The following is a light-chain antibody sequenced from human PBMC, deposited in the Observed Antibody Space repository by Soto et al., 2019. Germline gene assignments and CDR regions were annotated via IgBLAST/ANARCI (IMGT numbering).Light chain of an antibody. J-gene: IGLJ2*01. CDR3: AAWDDSRYGVV. V-gene: IGLV1-44*01. Sequence: QSVLTQSPSASGTPGQSDMIACSGSSSNIGSNHVNWYRHLPGAAPKLLIFRSDQRPSGVPDRFSGSKSGTTASLAISGLQSGDQADYYCAAWDDSRYGVVFGGGTKLTVL. CDR2: RSD. CDR1: SSNIGSNH.